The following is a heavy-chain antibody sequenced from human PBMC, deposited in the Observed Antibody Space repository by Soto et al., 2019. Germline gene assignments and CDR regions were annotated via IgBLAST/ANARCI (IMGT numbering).Heavy chain of an antibody. J-gene: IGHJ6*02. CDR1: GDTFNNYA. V-gene: IGHV1-69*12. Sequence: QVQLVQSGAEVRKPGSSVKVSCKASGDTFNNYAITWVRQAPGQGLEWMGGSIPFFGAAEYAQQFQGRVTITADESTSTVYMEMSSLRSEDTAVYYCANRRYTSSPLWTMGVWGQGTTVTVSS. D-gene: IGHD6-13*01. CDR2: SIPFFGAA. CDR3: ANRRYTSSPLWTMGV.